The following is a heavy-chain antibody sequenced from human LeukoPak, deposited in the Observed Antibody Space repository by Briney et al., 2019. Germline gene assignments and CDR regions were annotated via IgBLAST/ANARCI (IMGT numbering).Heavy chain of an antibody. CDR3: ATDPTPNRGYSYVRGVY. CDR1: GYTLTELS. D-gene: IGHD5-18*01. J-gene: IGHJ4*02. CDR2: FDPEDGET. Sequence: GASVKVSCKVSGYTLTELSMHWVRQAAGKGLEWMGGFDPEDGETIYAQNFQGRVTMTEDTSTDTAYMELSSLRSEDTAVYYCATDPTPNRGYSYVRGVYWGQGTLVIVSS. V-gene: IGHV1-24*01.